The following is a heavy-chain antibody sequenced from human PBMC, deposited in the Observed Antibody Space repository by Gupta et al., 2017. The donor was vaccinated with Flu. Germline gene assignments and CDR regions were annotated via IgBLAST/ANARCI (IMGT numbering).Heavy chain of an antibody. Sequence: EVQLVESGGDLVQPGGSLRLSCAASGFTFSTYWMHWVRQAPGKGLVWVSRINSDGSGTSYADSVKGRFTISRDNAKNTLYLQMHSLGAEDTAVYHCVRDRVFGAPLDYWGQGTLVTVSS. J-gene: IGHJ4*02. D-gene: IGHD3-10*02. CDR1: GFTFSTYW. V-gene: IGHV3-74*01. CDR2: INSDGSGT. CDR3: VRDRVFGAPLDY.